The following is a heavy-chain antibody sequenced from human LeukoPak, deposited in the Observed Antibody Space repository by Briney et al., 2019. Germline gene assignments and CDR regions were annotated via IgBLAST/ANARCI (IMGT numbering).Heavy chain of an antibody. V-gene: IGHV4-31*03. D-gene: IGHD2-2*01. CDR2: IYYIGNT. J-gene: IGHJ5*02. CDR1: GLPVSSGGYH. Sequence: SETPSLTCTVSGLPVSSGGYHWSWIRQHPGKGLEWIGYIYYIGNTYYNPSLKSRITISVDTSKNQFSLTLSSVTAADTAVYYCARNVAVEPVDMPPGNFFDPWGQGTLVTVSS. CDR3: ARNVAVEPVDMPPGNFFDP.